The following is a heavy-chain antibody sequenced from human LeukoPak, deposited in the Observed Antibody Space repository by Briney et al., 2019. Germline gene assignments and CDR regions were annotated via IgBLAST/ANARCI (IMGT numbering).Heavy chain of an antibody. CDR3: ATDFYDST. V-gene: IGHV3-15*07. CDR1: GFTFSNAW. D-gene: IGHD3-22*01. J-gene: IGHJ5*02. CDR2: FRSNSDGGTI. Sequence: SGGSLRLSCATSGFTFSNAWMNWVRQAPGKGLEWVGRFRSNSDGGTIDYAAPVKGRFTLSRDDSKTTLYLQMNSLQTEDTAVYYCATDFYDSTWGQGTLVTVSS.